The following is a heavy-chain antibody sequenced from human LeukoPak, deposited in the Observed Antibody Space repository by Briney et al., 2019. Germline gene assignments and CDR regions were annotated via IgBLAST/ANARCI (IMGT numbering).Heavy chain of an antibody. CDR1: GYTFTSYD. Sequence: ASVKVSCKASGYTFTSYDINWVRQAPGPGLEWMGWMNSNSGNTGYAQKFPGRLTITRITSISTAYMELSSLRSEDTAVYYCARGASRSFDYWGQGTLVTVSS. CDR3: ARGASRSFDY. CDR2: MNSNSGNT. V-gene: IGHV1-8*03. J-gene: IGHJ4*02. D-gene: IGHD2-15*01.